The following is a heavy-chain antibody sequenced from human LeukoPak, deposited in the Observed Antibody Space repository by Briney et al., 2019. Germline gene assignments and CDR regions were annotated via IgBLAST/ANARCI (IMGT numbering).Heavy chain of an antibody. J-gene: IGHJ4*02. D-gene: IGHD2-2*02. Sequence: GASVKLSCKTSGYSFTSQDMHWLRQAPGQRLEWVGCISPDNGNAQYSQEFQGRFTSTRDTSARTAYMELSSLRSEDMAVYYCTLYNYWGQGTLVTVSS. CDR3: TLYNY. CDR1: GYSFTSQD. V-gene: IGHV1-3*03. CDR2: ISPDNGNA.